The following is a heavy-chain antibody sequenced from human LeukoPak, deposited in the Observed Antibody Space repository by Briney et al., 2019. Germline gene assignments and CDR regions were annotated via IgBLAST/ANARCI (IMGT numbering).Heavy chain of an antibody. Sequence: GGSLRLSCADSDFTFSTYAMNWVRQAPGKGLEWVSGISWNSGSIGYADSVKGRFTISRDNAKNSLYLQMNSLRAEDTALYYCAKAGQGVVATEYFDYWGQGTLVTVSS. D-gene: IGHD5-12*01. CDR1: DFTFSTYA. CDR2: ISWNSGSI. J-gene: IGHJ4*02. V-gene: IGHV3-9*01. CDR3: AKAGQGVVATEYFDY.